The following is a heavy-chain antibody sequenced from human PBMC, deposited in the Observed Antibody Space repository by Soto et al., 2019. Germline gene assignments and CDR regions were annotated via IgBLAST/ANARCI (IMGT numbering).Heavy chain of an antibody. D-gene: IGHD6-25*01. V-gene: IGHV3-9*01. J-gene: IGHJ6*03. CDR1: GFTFDDYA. CDR3: AKDAGSAAPGYYYYMDV. Sequence: PGGSLRLSCAASGFTFDDYAMHWVRQAPGKGLEWVSGISWNSGSIGYADSVKGRFTISRDNAKNSLYLQMNSLRAEDTALYYCAKDAGSAAPGYYYYMDVWGKGTTVTVSS. CDR2: ISWNSGSI.